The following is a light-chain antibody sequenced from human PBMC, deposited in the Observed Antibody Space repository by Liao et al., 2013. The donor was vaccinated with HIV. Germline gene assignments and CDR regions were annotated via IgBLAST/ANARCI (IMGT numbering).Light chain of an antibody. V-gene: IGLV3-21*04. CDR1: DIGSKS. J-gene: IGLJ1*01. CDR3: QVWDTTSDHGV. CDR2: YDS. Sequence: SELTQPPSVSVAPGKTARISCGGNDIGSKSVHWYQQKPGQAPVLVIYYDSDRPSGIPERFSGSNSGNTATLSISRVGAGDDADYYCQVWDTTSDHGVFGTGTKVTVL.